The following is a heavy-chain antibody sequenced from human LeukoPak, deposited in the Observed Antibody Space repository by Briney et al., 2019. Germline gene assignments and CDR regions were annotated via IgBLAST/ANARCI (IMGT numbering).Heavy chain of an antibody. J-gene: IGHJ6*03. V-gene: IGHV4-59*01. CDR1: GGSISSYY. CDR2: IYYSGST. Sequence: SETLSLTCTVSGGSISSYYWSWIRQPPGKGLEWIGYIYYSGSTNYNPSLKSRVTISVDTSKNQFSLKLSSVTAADTAVYYCARVNFGSGYYTSGNYYMDVWGKGTTVTVSS. D-gene: IGHD3-3*01. CDR3: ARVNFGSGYYTSGNYYMDV.